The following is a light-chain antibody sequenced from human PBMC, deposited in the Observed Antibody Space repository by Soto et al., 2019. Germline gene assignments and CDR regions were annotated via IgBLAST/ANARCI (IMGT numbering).Light chain of an antibody. V-gene: IGLV2-14*01. CDR3: SSYTTSITLYV. Sequence: QSALTQPASVSGSPGQSITISCTGTSSDVGGYNYVSWYQQHPGKAPKLMIYEVSNRPSGVSNRFSGSKSGNTASLTISGLQVEDDADYYCSSYTTSITLYVFGTGTKVTVL. CDR2: EVS. J-gene: IGLJ1*01. CDR1: SSDVGGYNY.